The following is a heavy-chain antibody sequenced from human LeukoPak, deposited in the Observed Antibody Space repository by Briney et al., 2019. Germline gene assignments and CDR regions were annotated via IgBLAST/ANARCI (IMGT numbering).Heavy chain of an antibody. CDR3: AAQPLTIFGVVIPY. CDR1: GGSFSGYY. CDR2: INHSGST. V-gene: IGHV4-34*01. Sequence: SETLSLTCAVYGGSFSGYYWSWIRQPPGKGLEWIGEINHSGSTNYNPSLKGRVTISVDTSKNQFSLKLSSVTAADTAVYYCAAQPLTIFGVVIPYWGQGTLVTVSS. J-gene: IGHJ4*02. D-gene: IGHD3-3*01.